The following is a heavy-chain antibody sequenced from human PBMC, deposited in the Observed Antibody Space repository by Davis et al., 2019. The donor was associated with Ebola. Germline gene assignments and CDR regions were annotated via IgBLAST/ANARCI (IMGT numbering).Heavy chain of an antibody. D-gene: IGHD2-15*01. Sequence: PSETLSLTCAVYGGSFSGYYWSWIRQPPGKGLEWIGYIYYSGSTYYNPSLKSRVTISVDTSKNQFSLKLSSVTAADTAVYYCARYCSGGSCYGIDYWGQGTLVTVSS. CDR2: IYYSGST. J-gene: IGHJ4*02. CDR3: ARYCSGGSCYGIDY. V-gene: IGHV4-34*09. CDR1: GGSFSGYY.